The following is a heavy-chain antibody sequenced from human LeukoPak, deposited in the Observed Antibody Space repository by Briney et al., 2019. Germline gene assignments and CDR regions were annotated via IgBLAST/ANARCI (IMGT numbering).Heavy chain of an antibody. CDR2: INPNSGGT. Sequence: ASVKVSCKASGYTFTGYYMHWVRQAPGQGLEWVGWINPNSGGTNYAQKFQGRVTMTRDTSISTAYMELSRLRSDDTAVYYCARQLTSRDGYNFGYWGQGTLVTVSS. CDR3: ARQLTSRDGYNFGY. V-gene: IGHV1-2*02. CDR1: GYTFTGYY. D-gene: IGHD5-24*01. J-gene: IGHJ4*02.